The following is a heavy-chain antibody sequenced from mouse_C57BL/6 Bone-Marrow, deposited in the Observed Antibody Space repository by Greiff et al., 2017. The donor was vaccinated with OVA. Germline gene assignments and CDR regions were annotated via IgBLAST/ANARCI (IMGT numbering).Heavy chain of an antibody. CDR3: ARNGDGYYVDY. D-gene: IGHD2-3*01. CDR1: GFSLTSYG. J-gene: IGHJ2*01. Sequence: ESGPGLVQPSQSLSITCTVSGFSLTSYGVHWVRQSPGKGLEWLGVIWSDGSTDYNAAFISRLSISKDNSKSQVFFKMNSLQADDTAIYYCARNGDGYYVDYWGQGTTLTVSS. CDR2: IWSDGST. V-gene: IGHV2-2*01.